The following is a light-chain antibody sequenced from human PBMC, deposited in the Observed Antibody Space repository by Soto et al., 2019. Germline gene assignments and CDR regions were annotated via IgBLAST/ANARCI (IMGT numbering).Light chain of an antibody. V-gene: IGKV1-39*01. CDR2: GAS. CDR1: QTITNF. Sequence: DIQMTQSPSSLSASVGDRVTITCRASQTITNFLNWYQQKPGKAPNLLIHGASTLQNGVPSRFTGSGSGTEFTLTISSLQPEDSATYFCQQHFHTPPAFGQGTRLEIK. J-gene: IGKJ5*01. CDR3: QQHFHTPPA.